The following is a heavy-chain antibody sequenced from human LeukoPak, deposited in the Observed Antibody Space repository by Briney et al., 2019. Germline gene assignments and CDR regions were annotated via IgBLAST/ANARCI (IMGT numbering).Heavy chain of an antibody. J-gene: IGHJ3*02. Sequence: SETLSLTCTVSGGSISSYYWSWVRQPAGKGLEWIGRIYTSGSTNYNPSLKSRVIISVDTSKSQFSLKLRSVTAADTAVYYCAREAREGHVFDIWGQGTMVTVSS. CDR2: IYTSGST. CDR3: AREAREGHVFDI. CDR1: GGSISSYY. D-gene: IGHD5-24*01. V-gene: IGHV4-4*07.